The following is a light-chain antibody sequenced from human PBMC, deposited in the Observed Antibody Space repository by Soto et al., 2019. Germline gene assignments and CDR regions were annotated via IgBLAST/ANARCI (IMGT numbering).Light chain of an antibody. CDR3: QQYYSTPLT. Sequence: DIVMTQSPDSLAVSLGERATINCKSSQSILYTSNNKNCLAWYQQKPGQPPKLLIYWASTRESGVPVRFSGSGSGTDFTLTISSLQAEDVAVYYCQQYYSTPLTFGGGTKVDIK. J-gene: IGKJ4*01. V-gene: IGKV4-1*01. CDR1: QSILYTSNNKNC. CDR2: WAS.